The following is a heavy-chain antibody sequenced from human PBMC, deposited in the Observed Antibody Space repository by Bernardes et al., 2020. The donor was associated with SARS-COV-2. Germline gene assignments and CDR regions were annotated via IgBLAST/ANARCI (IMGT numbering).Heavy chain of an antibody. CDR3: ARPEIYSGYEN. J-gene: IGHJ4*02. V-gene: IGHV5-51*01. CDR1: GYSFTSHW. CDR2: IYPGDSDT. Sequence: GEYLKISCEGSGYSFTSHWIAWVRQMPGKGLEWMGTIYPGDSDTRYSPSFEGQVTISADKSISTAYLQWSSLKASDTAIYYCARPEIYSGYENWGQGTLVTVSS. D-gene: IGHD5-12*01.